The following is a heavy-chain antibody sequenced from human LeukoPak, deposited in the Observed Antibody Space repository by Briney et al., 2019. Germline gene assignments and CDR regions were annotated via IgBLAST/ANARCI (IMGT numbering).Heavy chain of an antibody. V-gene: IGHV4-34*01. D-gene: IGHD6-19*01. CDR1: GGSFSGYY. Sequence: PSETLSLTCAVYGGSFSGYYWSWIRQPPGKGLEWIGEINHSGSTNYNPSLKSRVTISVDTSKNQFSLKLSSVTAADTAVYYCARDGAVAGTNNAFDYYYYMDVWGKGTTVTISS. CDR2: INHSGST. CDR3: ARDGAVAGTNNAFDYYYYMDV. J-gene: IGHJ6*03.